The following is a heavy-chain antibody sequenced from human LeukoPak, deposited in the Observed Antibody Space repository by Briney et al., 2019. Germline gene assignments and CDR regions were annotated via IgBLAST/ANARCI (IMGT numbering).Heavy chain of an antibody. D-gene: IGHD3-22*01. V-gene: IGHV3-7*01. CDR1: GFTFSIYS. J-gene: IGHJ4*02. CDR3: ARDLYRIVVVPHYFDY. CDR2: IQQDGSDK. Sequence: GGSLRLSCAASGFTFSIYSMSWVRQAPGKGLEWVANIQQDGSDKYYVDSVKGRFTISRDNAKNSLYLQMNSLRAEDTAVYYCARDLYRIVVVPHYFDYWGQGTLVTVSS.